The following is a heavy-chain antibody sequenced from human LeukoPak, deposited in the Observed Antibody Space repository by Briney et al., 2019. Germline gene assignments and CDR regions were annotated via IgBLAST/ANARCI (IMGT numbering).Heavy chain of an antibody. D-gene: IGHD3-10*01. CDR1: GFTFSNNA. CDR2: IRYDGGNA. V-gene: IGHV3-30*02. CDR3: AKGDYYGSGLDY. J-gene: IGHJ4*02. Sequence: GGSLGLSCAASGFTFSNNAMHWVRQAPGKGLVWVAYIRYDGGNAYYVDSVKGRFTISRDNSKDTPYLQMNGLRPEDTAVYFCAKGDYYGSGLDYWGQGAPVTVSS.